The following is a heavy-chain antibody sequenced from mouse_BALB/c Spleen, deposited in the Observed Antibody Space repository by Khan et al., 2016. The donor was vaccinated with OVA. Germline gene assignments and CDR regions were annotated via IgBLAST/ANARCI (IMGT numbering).Heavy chain of an antibody. J-gene: IGHJ3*01. CDR3: ARGGYSAFAY. CDR1: GYTFTDYI. D-gene: IGHD2-14*01. V-gene: IGHV1-81*01. CDR2: IFPGSGTP. Sequence: VQLQESGPELVKPGASLKVSCKASGYTFTDYIIGWVKQSTRQGLEWIGDIFPGSGTPYYNEKFKDPATLTADKSSNTAYIEISSLTSEDSAVYFCARGGYSAFAYWGQGTLVTVSA.